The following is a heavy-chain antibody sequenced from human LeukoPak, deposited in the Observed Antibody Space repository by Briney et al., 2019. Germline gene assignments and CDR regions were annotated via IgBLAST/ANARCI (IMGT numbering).Heavy chain of an antibody. Sequence: GGSLTLSCTTSGFTFSDYAVTWVGQAPGKGLECVSVLSSGGTTYYADSVKGRFTISRDNSKNTLYLQMNNLRAEDTAVYYCARDPVPEVWGQGTMVTVSS. J-gene: IGHJ3*01. V-gene: IGHV3-53*01. CDR2: LSSGGTT. CDR3: ARDPVPEV. CDR1: GFTFSDYA. D-gene: IGHD1-14*01.